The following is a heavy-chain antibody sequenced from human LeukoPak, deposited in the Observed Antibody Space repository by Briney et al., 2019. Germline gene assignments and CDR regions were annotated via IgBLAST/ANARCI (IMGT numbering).Heavy chain of an antibody. CDR1: GYTFNTYG. J-gene: IGHJ5*02. CDR2: ISPFNGNT. V-gene: IGHV1-18*01. CDR3: ARDGYCSSTSCLNWFDP. Sequence: ASVKVSRKASGYTFNTYGISWVRQAPGQGLEWIGWISPFNGNTNYAQNVQGRATMATDTSTSTAYMDLRGLRSDDTAVYYCARDGYCSSTSCLNWFDPWGQGTLVTVSS. D-gene: IGHD2-2*03.